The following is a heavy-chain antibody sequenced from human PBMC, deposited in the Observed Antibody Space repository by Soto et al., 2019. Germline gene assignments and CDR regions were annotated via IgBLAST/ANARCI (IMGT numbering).Heavy chain of an antibody. D-gene: IGHD3-3*01. CDR3: ARGRITIFGVVPYPYYFDY. J-gene: IGHJ4*02. V-gene: IGHV4-31*03. Sequence: SETLSLTCTVSGGSISSGGYYWSWIRQHPGKGLEWIGYIYYSGSTYYNPSLKSRVTISVDTSKNQFSLKLSSVTAADTAVYYCARGRITIFGVVPYPYYFDYWGQGTLVTVSS. CDR1: GGSISSGGYY. CDR2: IYYSGST.